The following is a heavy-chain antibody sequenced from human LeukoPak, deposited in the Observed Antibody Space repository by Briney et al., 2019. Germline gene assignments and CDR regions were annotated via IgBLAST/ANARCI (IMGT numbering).Heavy chain of an antibody. Sequence: SQTLSLTCAISGDSVSSNSAAWNWIRQSPSRGLEWMGSTYYRSKSYNDYAVSVKSRITINPDTSNNQFSLQLNSVTPEDTAVYYCARRGPAGSSSSGMDVWGQGTTVTVYS. CDR3: ARRGPAGSSSSGMDV. D-gene: IGHD6-6*01. CDR1: GDSVSSNSAA. V-gene: IGHV6-1*01. CDR2: TYYRSKSYN. J-gene: IGHJ6*02.